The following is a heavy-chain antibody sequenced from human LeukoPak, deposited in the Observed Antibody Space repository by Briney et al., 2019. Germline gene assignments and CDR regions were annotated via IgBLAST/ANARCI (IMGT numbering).Heavy chain of an antibody. V-gene: IGHV1-2*02. CDR2: INPKSGGT. CDR3: ARDLFTSGWFDD. D-gene: IGHD2-2*01. CDR1: GYTFTGYY. J-gene: IGHJ5*02. Sequence: ASVKVSCKASGYTFTGYYMHWVRQAPGQGLEWMGWINPKSGGTNYAQKFQGRVTMTRDTSISTAYMELSRLRSDDTAVYYCARDLFTSGWFDDWGQGTLVTVSS.